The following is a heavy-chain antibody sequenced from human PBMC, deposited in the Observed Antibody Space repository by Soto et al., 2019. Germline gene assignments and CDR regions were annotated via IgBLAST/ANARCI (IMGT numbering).Heavy chain of an antibody. J-gene: IGHJ4*02. D-gene: IGHD2-2*01. Sequence: SETLSLTCTFVDFSIRSSSYYWGWIRQPPGEGMEWIGSIYYSGSTYYNPSLKSRVTISVDTSKNQFSLKPSSVTAADTAVYYCARHKARNYCSSTSCYVRRLYSNFFDYWGQGNLVSVSS. CDR3: ARHKARNYCSSTSCYVRRLYSNFFDY. CDR1: DFSIRSSSYY. V-gene: IGHV4-39*01. CDR2: IYYSGST.